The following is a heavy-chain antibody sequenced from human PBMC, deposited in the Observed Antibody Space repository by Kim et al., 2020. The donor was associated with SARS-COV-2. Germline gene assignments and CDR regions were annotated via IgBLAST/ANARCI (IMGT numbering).Heavy chain of an antibody. CDR2: IYQRGNT. Sequence: SETLSLTCVVSGGSISSGDFSWSWIRQTPGMGLEWIASIYQRGNTYYNPSLKSRLTISMDKSKNQFSLKLTSVTAADTAVYFCARGPYSDYFDLWGRGAL. V-gene: IGHV4-30-2*01. CDR1: GGSISSGDFS. CDR3: ARGPYSDYFDL. J-gene: IGHJ4*02. D-gene: IGHD4-4*01.